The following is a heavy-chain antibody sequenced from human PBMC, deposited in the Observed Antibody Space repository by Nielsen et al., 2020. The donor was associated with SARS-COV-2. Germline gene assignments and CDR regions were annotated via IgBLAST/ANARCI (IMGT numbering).Heavy chain of an antibody. Sequence: ASVKVSCKASGYTFTSYAMHWVRQAPGQRLEWMGWINAGNGNTKYSQKFQGRVTITRDTSASTAYMELSSLRSEDTAVYYCARGYCSSTSCYSSYYYGMDVLGQGTTVTVSS. CDR1: GYTFTSYA. D-gene: IGHD2-2*01. J-gene: IGHJ6*02. CDR2: INAGNGNT. CDR3: ARGYCSSTSCYSSYYYGMDV. V-gene: IGHV1-3*01.